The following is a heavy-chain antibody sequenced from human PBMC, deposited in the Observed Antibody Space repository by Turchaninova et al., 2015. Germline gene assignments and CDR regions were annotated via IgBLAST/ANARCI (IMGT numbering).Heavy chain of an antibody. CDR1: GYTFTSYG. V-gene: IGHV1-18*04. CDR2: VSAYNGNT. Sequence: QVQLVQSGDEVKKPGASVKVSCKASGYTFTSYGISWVRQAPGQGLEWMGCVSAYNGNTNYAQKFQGRGTMTTDTSTSTAYVELRSLRSDDTAVYYCARDHEILTGYYRFDYWGQGTLVTVSS. CDR3: ARDHEILTGYYRFDY. D-gene: IGHD3-9*01. J-gene: IGHJ4*02.